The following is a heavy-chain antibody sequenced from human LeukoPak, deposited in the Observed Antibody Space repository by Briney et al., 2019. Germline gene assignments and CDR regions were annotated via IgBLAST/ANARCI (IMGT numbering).Heavy chain of an antibody. CDR2: IYYSGST. Sequence: SETLSLTCTVSGGSISSSSYYWGWIRQPPGKGLEWIGRIYYSGSTYYNPSLKSRVPISVATSKNHFSLTLTSVTAADTAVYYCARHFDDSSGYLKPWGQGTLVTVSS. CDR3: ARHFDDSSGYLKP. J-gene: IGHJ5*02. D-gene: IGHD3-22*01. V-gene: IGHV4-39*01. CDR1: GGSISSSSYY.